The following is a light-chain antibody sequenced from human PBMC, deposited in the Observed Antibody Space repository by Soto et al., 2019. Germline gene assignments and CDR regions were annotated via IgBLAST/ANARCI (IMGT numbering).Light chain of an antibody. V-gene: IGLV1-51*01. CDR1: SSNIGTNY. CDR2: DNS. J-gene: IGLJ3*02. Sequence: QAVVTQPPSVSAAQGQKVTISCSGSSSNIGTNYVSWYQQLPGRAPKLVIFDNSKRPSGIPDRFSGSKSGSSATLGVTGLQTGDEADYYCGTWDSDLSADVFGGGTNITVL. CDR3: GTWDSDLSADV.